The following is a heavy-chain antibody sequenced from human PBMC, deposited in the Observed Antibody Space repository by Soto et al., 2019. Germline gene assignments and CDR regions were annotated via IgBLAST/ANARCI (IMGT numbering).Heavy chain of an antibody. CDR1: GFTFSSYW. J-gene: IGHJ3*02. CDR2: INSDGSRT. CDR3: APTVTTPDVFDI. D-gene: IGHD4-17*01. Sequence: GGSLRLSCAASGFTFSSYWMHWVRQAPGKGLVWVSRINSDGSRTNYADSVKGRFTISRDNAKNTLFLQMNSLRAEDTAVYYCAPTVTTPDVFDIWGQGTMVTVSS. V-gene: IGHV3-74*01.